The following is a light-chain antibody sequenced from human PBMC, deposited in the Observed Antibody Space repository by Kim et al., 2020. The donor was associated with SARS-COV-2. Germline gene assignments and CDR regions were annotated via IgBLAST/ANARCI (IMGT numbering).Light chain of an antibody. Sequence: DIQMTQSPSTLSASVVDRVTITCRASQSISSWLAWYQQKPGKAPKLLICKASSLESGVPSRFSGSGSGTEFTLTISSLQPDDFATYYCQQYNTYWTFGQGTKVDIK. J-gene: IGKJ1*01. V-gene: IGKV1-5*03. CDR3: QQYNTYWT. CDR1: QSISSW. CDR2: KAS.